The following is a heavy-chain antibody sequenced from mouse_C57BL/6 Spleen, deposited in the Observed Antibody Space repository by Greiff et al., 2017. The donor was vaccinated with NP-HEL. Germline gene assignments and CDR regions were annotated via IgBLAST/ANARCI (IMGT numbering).Heavy chain of an antibody. CDR3: ARSGVYYGSSYPDY. D-gene: IGHD1-1*01. Sequence: QVQLKQSGAELVMPGASVKLSCKASGYTFTSYWMHWVKQRPGQGLEWIGEIDPSDSYTNYNQKFKGKSTLTVDKSSSTAYMQLSSLTSEDSAVYYCARSGVYYGSSYPDYWGQGTTLTVSS. V-gene: IGHV1-69*01. J-gene: IGHJ2*01. CDR2: IDPSDSYT. CDR1: GYTFTSYW.